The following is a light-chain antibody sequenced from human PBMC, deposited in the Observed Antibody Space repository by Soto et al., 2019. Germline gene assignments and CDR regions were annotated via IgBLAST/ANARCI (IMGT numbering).Light chain of an antibody. CDR3: GTWDNSLSAYYV. Sequence: QSVLTQPPSVSAAPGQKVTISCSGSSSNIGNNYVSWYQHLPGTAPKLLIYDNNKRPSGIPDRFSGSKSGTSATLGITGLQTGDEADYYCGTWDNSLSAYYVFGTGTKVTVL. J-gene: IGLJ1*01. CDR1: SSNIGNNY. CDR2: DNN. V-gene: IGLV1-51*01.